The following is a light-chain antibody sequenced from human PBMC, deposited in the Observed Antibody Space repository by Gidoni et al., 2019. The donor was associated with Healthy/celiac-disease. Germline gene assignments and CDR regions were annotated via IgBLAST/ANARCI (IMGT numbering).Light chain of an antibody. CDR2: GNS. CDR3: QSYDSSLSGFAV. Sequence: SVLTQPPSVSVAPGQRVTISCTGSSSNIGAGYDVHWYQQLPGTAPKLLIYGNSKRPSGVPDRFSGSKSGTSASLAITGLQAEDEADYYCQSYDSSLSGFAVFGGGTQLTVL. CDR1: SSNIGAGYD. J-gene: IGLJ7*01. V-gene: IGLV1-40*01.